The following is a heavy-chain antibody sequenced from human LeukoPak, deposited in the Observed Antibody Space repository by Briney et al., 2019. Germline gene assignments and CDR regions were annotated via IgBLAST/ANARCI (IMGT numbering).Heavy chain of an antibody. V-gene: IGHV4-39*07. D-gene: IGHD5-18*01. Sequence: SETLSLTCTVSGGSISSSSYYWGWIRQPPGKGLEWIGSIYYSGSTYYNPSLKSRVTISVGTSKNQFSLKLSSVTAADTAVYYCARDHGYSYGYGYWGQGTLVTVSS. J-gene: IGHJ4*02. CDR2: IYYSGST. CDR3: ARDHGYSYGYGY. CDR1: GGSISSSSYY.